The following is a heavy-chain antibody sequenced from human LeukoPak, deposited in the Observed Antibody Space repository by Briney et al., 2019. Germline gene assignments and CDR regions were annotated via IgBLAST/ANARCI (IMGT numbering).Heavy chain of an antibody. CDR2: IYYSGTT. CDR3: ARDVYCGGDCSYFDS. Sequence: SETLSLTCTVSGGSVSSTSYYWGWIRQPPGKGLEWIGNIYYSGTTYYNPSLKSRVTISVDTSRNQFSLKLTSVTAADTAVYYCARDVYCGGDCSYFDSWGQGTLVTVSS. J-gene: IGHJ4*02. CDR1: GGSVSSTSYY. V-gene: IGHV4-39*07. D-gene: IGHD2-21*02.